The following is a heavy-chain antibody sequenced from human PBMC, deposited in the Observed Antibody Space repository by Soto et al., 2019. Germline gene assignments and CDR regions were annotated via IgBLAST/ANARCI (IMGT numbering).Heavy chain of an antibody. J-gene: IGHJ6*02. CDR1: GFTFSSYG. CDR2: ISYDGSNK. D-gene: IGHD5-18*01. CDR3: AKVYSDPEAMVNYYYYGMDV. V-gene: IGHV3-30*18. Sequence: PGGSLRLSCAASGFTFSSYGMHWVRQAPGKGLEWVAVISYDGSNKYYADSVKGRFTISRDNSKNTLYLQMNSLRAEDTAVYYCAKVYSDPEAMVNYYYYGMDVWGQGTTVTVSS.